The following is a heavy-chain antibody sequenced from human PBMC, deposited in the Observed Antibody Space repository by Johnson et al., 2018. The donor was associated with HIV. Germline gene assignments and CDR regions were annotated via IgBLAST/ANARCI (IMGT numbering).Heavy chain of an antibody. J-gene: IGHJ3*02. CDR1: GFTFDDYT. CDR2: ISWDGSTI. Sequence: EVQLVESGGVVVQPGGSLRLSCAASGFTFDDYTMHWVRQAPGKGLEWVSLISWDGSTIYYADSVKGRFTISRDNAKNSLYLQMNSLRAEDTALYYCAKASDNRFAFDIWGQGTMVTVSS. CDR3: AKASDNRFAFDI. D-gene: IGHD1-14*01. V-gene: IGHV3-43*01.